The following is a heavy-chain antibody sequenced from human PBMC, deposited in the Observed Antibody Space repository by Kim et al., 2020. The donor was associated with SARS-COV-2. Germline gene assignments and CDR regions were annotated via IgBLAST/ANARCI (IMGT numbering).Heavy chain of an antibody. V-gene: IGHV4-59*01. D-gene: IGHD6-25*01. CDR2: IYYSGST. CDR3: ARTAYSSGWRTNWFDP. Sequence: SETLSLTCTVSGGSISSSYYWTWIRQPPGKGLEWIGYIYYSGSTNYNPSLKSRVSISVDTSKNQFSLKLSSVTAADTAVYYCARTAYSSGWRTNWFDPWGQGTLVTVSS. J-gene: IGHJ5*02. CDR1: GGSISSSYY.